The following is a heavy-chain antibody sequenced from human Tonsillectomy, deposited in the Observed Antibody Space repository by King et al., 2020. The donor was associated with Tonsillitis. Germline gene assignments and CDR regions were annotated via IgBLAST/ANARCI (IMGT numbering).Heavy chain of an antibody. D-gene: IGHD1-20*01. CDR1: GFTFSTCW. CDR3: AREPPITGTTGGY. V-gene: IGHV3-7*01. J-gene: IGHJ4*02. CDR2: IKQYGSEK. Sequence: QLVQSGGGLVQPGGSLRLSCAASGFTFSTCWMSWVRQAPGKGLEWVANIKQYGSEKYYVDSVKGRFTISRDNAKNSLYLQMNSLRAEETAVYYCAREPPITGTTGGYWGQGTLVTVSS.